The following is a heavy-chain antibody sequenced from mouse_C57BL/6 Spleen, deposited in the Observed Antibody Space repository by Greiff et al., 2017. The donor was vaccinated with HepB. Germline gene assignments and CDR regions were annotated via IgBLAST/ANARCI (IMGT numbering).Heavy chain of an antibody. CDR2: IYPGDGDT. CDR3: AREYYGSGGYFDV. D-gene: IGHD1-1*01. V-gene: IGHV1-82*01. J-gene: IGHJ1*03. CDR1: GYAFSSSW. Sequence: QVQLQQSGPELVKPGASVKISCKASGYAFSSSWMNWVKQRPGKGLEWIGRIYPGDGDTNYNGKFKGKATLTADKSSSTAYMPLSSLTSEDSAVYFCAREYYGSGGYFDVWGTGTTVTVSS.